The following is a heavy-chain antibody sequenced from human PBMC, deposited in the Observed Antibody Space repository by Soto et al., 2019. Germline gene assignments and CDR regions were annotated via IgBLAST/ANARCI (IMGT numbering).Heavy chain of an antibody. J-gene: IGHJ6*02. V-gene: IGHV3-30*18. CDR2: ISYDGSNK. CDR1: GFTFSSYG. CDR3: AKVTGYXSSSSCSREYYYYYGLDV. D-gene: IGHD2-2*01. Sequence: GGSLRLSCSASGFTFSSYGMHWVRQAPGKGLEWVAVISYDGSNKYYGDSVKGRFTISRDNPKNTLYLQMNSLRAEDTAVYYCAKVTGYXSSSSCSREYYYYYGLDVWGQGTTVTVSS.